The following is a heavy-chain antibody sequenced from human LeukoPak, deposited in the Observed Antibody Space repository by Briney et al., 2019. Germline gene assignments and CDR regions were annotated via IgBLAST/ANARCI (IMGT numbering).Heavy chain of an antibody. Sequence: SSETLSLTCTVSGGSISSYYWSWIRQPPGKGLEWIGYIYTSGSTNYNPSLKSRVTISVDTSKNQFSLKLSSVTAADTAVYYRARGASGWPTDVWGKGTTVTVSS. CDR1: GGSISSYY. CDR3: ARGASGWPTDV. CDR2: IYTSGST. D-gene: IGHD6-19*01. J-gene: IGHJ6*04. V-gene: IGHV4-4*09.